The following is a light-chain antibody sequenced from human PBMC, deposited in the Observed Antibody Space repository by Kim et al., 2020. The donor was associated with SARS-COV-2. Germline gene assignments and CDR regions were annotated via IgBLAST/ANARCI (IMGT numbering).Light chain of an antibody. J-gene: IGKJ1*01. CDR3: QQRSNWPT. CDR1: QSVSSY. Sequence: SLSPGERATLSCRASQSVSSYLAWYQQKPGQAPRLLIYDASNRATGIPARFSGSGSATDFTLTISSLEPEDFAVYYCQQRSNWPTFGQGTKVDIK. V-gene: IGKV3-11*01. CDR2: DAS.